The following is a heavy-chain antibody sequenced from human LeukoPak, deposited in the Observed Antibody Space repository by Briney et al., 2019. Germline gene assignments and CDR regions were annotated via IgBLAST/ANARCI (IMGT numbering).Heavy chain of an antibody. CDR2: VYYTGNT. CDR1: GGSISSDSYH. D-gene: IGHD6-6*01. V-gene: IGHV4-39*07. J-gene: IGHJ4*02. CDR3: ARLVYSSSSDNRFFDY. Sequence: SETLSLTCTVSGGSISSDSYHWGWIRQPPGQGLEWIGNVYYTGNTYYNPSLKSRVTILVATSKNQFSLRMSSVTAADTAVYYCARLVYSSSSDNRFFDYWGQGTLVTVSS.